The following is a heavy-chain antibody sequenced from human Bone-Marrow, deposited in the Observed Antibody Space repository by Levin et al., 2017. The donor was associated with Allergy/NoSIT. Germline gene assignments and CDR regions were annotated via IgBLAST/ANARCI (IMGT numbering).Heavy chain of an antibody. CDR2: IYYSGST. CDR3: ARNDYGDYRYYDYYYMDV. CDR1: GGSISSYY. J-gene: IGHJ6*03. Sequence: GSLRLSCTVSGGSISSYYWSWIRQPPGKGLEWIGYIYYSGSTNYNPSLKSRVTISVDTSKNQFSLKLSSVTAADTAVYYCARNDYGDYRYYDYYYMDVWGKGTTVTVSS. V-gene: IGHV4-59*01. D-gene: IGHD4-17*01.